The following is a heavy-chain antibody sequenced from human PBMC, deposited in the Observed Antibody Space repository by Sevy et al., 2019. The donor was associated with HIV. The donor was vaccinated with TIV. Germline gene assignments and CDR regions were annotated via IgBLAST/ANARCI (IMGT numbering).Heavy chain of an antibody. CDR3: AKDRTLFGVLYFDY. Sequence: GGSLRLSCAASGFTFSNFAMNWVRQAPGKGLEWVSAISGSGETTYYADSVKGRFTISRDNSKNTLYLQMNSLRAEDTAVYYRAKDRTLFGVLYFDYWGQGTLVTVSS. CDR2: ISGSGETT. J-gene: IGHJ4*02. V-gene: IGHV3-23*01. D-gene: IGHD3-3*01. CDR1: GFTFSNFA.